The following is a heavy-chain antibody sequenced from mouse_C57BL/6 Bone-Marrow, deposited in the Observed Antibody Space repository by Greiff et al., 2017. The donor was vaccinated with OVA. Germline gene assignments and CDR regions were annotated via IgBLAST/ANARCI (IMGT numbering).Heavy chain of an antibody. J-gene: IGHJ2*01. V-gene: IGHV3-6*01. CDR3: AREGIYYDYVRGAFDY. CDR1: GYSITSGYY. CDR2: ISYDGSN. D-gene: IGHD2-4*01. Sequence: VQLKESGPGLVKPSQSLSLTCSVTGYSITSGYYWNWIRQFPGNKLEWMGYISYDGSNNYNPSLKNRISITRDTSKNQFFLKLNSVTTEDTATYYCAREGIYYDYVRGAFDYWGQGTTLTVSS.